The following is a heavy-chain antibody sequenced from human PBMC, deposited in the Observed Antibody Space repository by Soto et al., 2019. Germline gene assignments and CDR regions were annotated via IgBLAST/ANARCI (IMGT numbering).Heavy chain of an antibody. CDR2: IYYSGST. CDR1: GGSISSHY. CDR3: ARDAGYYDFWSGYYQPRYNWFDP. D-gene: IGHD3-3*01. J-gene: IGHJ5*02. Sequence: SETLSLTCTVSGGSISSHYWSWIRQPPGKGLEWIGYIYYSGSTNYNPSLKSRVTISVDTSKNQFSLKLSSVTAADTAVYYCARDAGYYDFWSGYYQPRYNWFDPWGQGTLVTVSS. V-gene: IGHV4-59*11.